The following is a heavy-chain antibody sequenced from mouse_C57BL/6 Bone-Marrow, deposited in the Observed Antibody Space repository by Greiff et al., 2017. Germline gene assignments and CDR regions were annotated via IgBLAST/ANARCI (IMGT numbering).Heavy chain of an antibody. CDR2: INSDGGST. Sequence: EVHLVESGGGLVQPGESLKISCESNDYEFPSHDMSWVRQTPEKRLALVAAINSDGGSTYYPDTMERRFIISRDNTKKTLYLQMSSLRSEDTALYYCARHGYYETGDYWGQGTTLTVSS. V-gene: IGHV5-2*01. CDR3: ARHGYYETGDY. D-gene: IGHD2-3*01. J-gene: IGHJ2*01. CDR1: DYEFPSHD.